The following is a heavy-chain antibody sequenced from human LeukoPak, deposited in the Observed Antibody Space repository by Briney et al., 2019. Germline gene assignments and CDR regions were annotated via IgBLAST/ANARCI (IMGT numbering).Heavy chain of an antibody. J-gene: IGHJ5*02. CDR3: ARRASSGWYWNWFDP. D-gene: IGHD6-19*01. CDR1: GGSFSGYY. V-gene: IGHV4-34*01. Sequence: SETLSLTCAVYGGSFSGYYWSWIRQPPGKGLEWIGEINHSGSTNYNPSLKSRVTISVDTSKNQFSLKLSSVTAADTAVYYCARRASSGWYWNWFDPWGQGTLVTVSS. CDR2: INHSGST.